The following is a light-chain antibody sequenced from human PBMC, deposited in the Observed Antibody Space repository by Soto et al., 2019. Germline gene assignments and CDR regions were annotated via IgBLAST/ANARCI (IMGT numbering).Light chain of an antibody. CDR2: GAS. CDR1: QSVSSN. J-gene: IGKJ4*01. Sequence: EIGMTQSPVTLSVSPGERATLSCRASQSVSSNLAWYQKKPGQAPRLLIDGASIRATGIPARFSRSGSGTEFTLTISSLQSEDFAVYYCQQYNDWPLTFGGGTEVEIK. CDR3: QQYNDWPLT. V-gene: IGKV3-15*01.